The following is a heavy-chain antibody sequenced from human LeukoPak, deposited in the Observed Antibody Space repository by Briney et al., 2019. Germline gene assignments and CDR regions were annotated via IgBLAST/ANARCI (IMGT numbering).Heavy chain of an antibody. D-gene: IGHD3-22*01. CDR2: ISSSGSTI. CDR3: ARDRYDSSGYYSLDY. J-gene: IGHJ4*02. Sequence: TGGSLRLSCAASGFTFSSYEMNWVRQAPGKGLEWVSYISSSGSTIYYADSVKGRFTISRDNAKDSLYLQMNSLRAEDTAVYYCARDRYDSSGYYSLDYWGQGTLVTVSS. CDR1: GFTFSSYE. V-gene: IGHV3-48*03.